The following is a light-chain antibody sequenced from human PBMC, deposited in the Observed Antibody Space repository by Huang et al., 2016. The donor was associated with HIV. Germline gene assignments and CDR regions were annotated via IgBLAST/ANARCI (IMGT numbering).Light chain of an antibody. Sequence: IVMTQSSVTLSVSPGERAALSCRAGQSIKSNLAWYQQEPGQAPRLLIYGASTRATGVPARFSGSGSGTEFTLTINNLQSDDFAVYYCQQYDYWPPVTFGQGTKV. CDR3: QQYDYWPPVT. V-gene: IGKV3-15*01. CDR1: QSIKSN. J-gene: IGKJ1*01. CDR2: GAS.